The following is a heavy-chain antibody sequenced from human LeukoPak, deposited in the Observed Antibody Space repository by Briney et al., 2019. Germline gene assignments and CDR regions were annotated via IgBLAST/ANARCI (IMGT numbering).Heavy chain of an antibody. CDR3: ARDSTSSWSPRINWFDP. V-gene: IGHV4-39*07. CDR1: GGSISSSSYY. Sequence: KASETLSLTCTVSGGSISSSSYYWGWIRQPPGKGLEWIGSIYYSGSTYYNPSLKSRVTISVDTSKNQFSLKLSSVTAADTAVYYCARDSTSSWSPRINWFDPWGQGTLVTVSS. J-gene: IGHJ5*02. D-gene: IGHD2-2*01. CDR2: IYYSGST.